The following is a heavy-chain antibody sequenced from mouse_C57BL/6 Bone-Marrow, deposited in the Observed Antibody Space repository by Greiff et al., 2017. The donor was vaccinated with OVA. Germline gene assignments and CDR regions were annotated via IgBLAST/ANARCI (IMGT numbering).Heavy chain of an antibody. V-gene: IGHV5-16*01. D-gene: IGHD2-3*01. CDR1: GFTFSDYY. Sequence: DVKLVESEGGLVQPGSSMKLSCTASGFTFSDYYMAWVRQVPEKGLEWVANINYDGSSTYYLDSLKSRFIISRDNAKNILYLQMSSLKSEDTATYYCARDRDGYPYYYAMDYWGQGTSVTVSS. CDR3: ARDRDGYPYYYAMDY. CDR2: INYDGSST. J-gene: IGHJ4*01.